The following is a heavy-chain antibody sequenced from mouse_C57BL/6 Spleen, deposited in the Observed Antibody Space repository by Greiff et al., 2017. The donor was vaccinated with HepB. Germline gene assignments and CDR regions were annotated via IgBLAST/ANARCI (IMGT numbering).Heavy chain of an antibody. CDR3: ARGSSFDY. J-gene: IGHJ2*01. CDR1: GYTFTDYY. Sequence: QVQLQQSGAELVRPGASVKLSCKASGYTFTDYYINWVKQRPGQGLEWIARIYPGSGNTYYNEKFKGKATLTAEKSSSTAYMQLSSLTSEDSAVYFCARGSSFDYWGQGTTLTVPS. V-gene: IGHV1-76*01. CDR2: IYPGSGNT.